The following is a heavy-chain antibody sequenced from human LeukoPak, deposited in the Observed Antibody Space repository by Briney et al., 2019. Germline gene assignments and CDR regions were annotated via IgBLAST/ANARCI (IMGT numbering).Heavy chain of an antibody. CDR1: GGSISQYY. V-gene: IGHV4-34*01. CDR2: INHSGST. CDR3: AGVVVVAKADAFDI. Sequence: SETLSLTCTLSGGSISQYYWSWIRQPPGKGLEWIGEINHSGSTNYNPSLKSRVTISVDTSKNQFSLKLSSVTAADTAVYYCAGVVVVAKADAFDIWGQGTMVTVSS. D-gene: IGHD5-12*01. J-gene: IGHJ3*02.